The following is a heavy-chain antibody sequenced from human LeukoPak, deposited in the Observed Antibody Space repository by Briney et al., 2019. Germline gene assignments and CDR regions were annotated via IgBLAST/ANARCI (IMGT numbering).Heavy chain of an antibody. CDR3: ARASPDRYDSSGFDP. V-gene: IGHV4-34*01. D-gene: IGHD3-22*01. CDR2: INHSGST. J-gene: IGHJ5*02. CDR1: GGSFSGYY. Sequence: SETLSLTCAVYGGSFSGYYWSWIRQPPGKGLEWIGEINHSGSTNYNPSLKSRVTISVDTSKNQFSLQLNSVTPEDTAVYYCARASPDRYDSSGFDPWGQGTPVTVSS.